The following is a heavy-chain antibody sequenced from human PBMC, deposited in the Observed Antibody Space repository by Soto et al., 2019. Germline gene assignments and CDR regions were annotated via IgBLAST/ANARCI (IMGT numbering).Heavy chain of an antibody. CDR1: GYTLTELS. CDR2: FDPEDGET. D-gene: IGHD3-9*01. Sequence: ASVKVSCKVSGYTLTELSMHWVRQAPGKGLEWMGGFDPEDGETIYAQKFQGRVTMTEDTSTDTAYMELSSLRSEDTAVYYCETSIEPKYYDILTGYYNFIDYWGQGTLVTVS. J-gene: IGHJ4*02. CDR3: ETSIEPKYYDILTGYYNFIDY. V-gene: IGHV1-24*01.